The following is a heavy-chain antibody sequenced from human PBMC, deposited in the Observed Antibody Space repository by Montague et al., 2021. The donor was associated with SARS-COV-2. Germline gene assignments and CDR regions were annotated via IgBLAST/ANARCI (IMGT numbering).Heavy chain of an antibody. D-gene: IGHD1-1*01. V-gene: IGHV4-39*01. CDR1: GGGIKSEIYK. Sequence: SETLSLTCARHGGGIKSEIYKGHGLSYSHGSGSDGVGCFYYSGSTMYSPSLKSRVTMSVDTSKNQFSLHLNLVTAADAAVYYCARRLTGLEPPFDPWGQGTLVIVAS. CDR2: FYYSGST. CDR3: ARRLTGLEPPFDP. J-gene: IGHJ5*02.